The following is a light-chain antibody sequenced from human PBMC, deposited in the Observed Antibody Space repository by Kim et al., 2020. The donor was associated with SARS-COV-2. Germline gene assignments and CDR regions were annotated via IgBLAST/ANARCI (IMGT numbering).Light chain of an antibody. J-gene: IGLJ7*01. CDR2: DKD. CDR1: SSNIGSNF. V-gene: IGLV1-51*01. CDR3: GTWDSSLNVYV. Sequence: QSVLTQPPSVSAASGQRVTISCSGTSSNIGSNFVAWHQKFPGTPPKLIIFDKDKRPSGIPDRFSGSQSGKSATLTITGLQTGDEADYYCGTWDSSLNVYVFGAGTQLTVL.